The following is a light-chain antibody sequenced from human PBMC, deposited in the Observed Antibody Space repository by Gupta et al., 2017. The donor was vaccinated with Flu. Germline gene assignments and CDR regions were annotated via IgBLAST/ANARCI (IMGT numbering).Light chain of an antibody. J-gene: IGKJ1*01. V-gene: IGKV3-20*01. CDR1: QSVSNSH. CDR3: EQYCSTPKT. Sequence: VFTTSPGPLSFSPGERAPLPCRASQSVSNSHLAWYQQKPGQAPRLLIYDASIRTTGIPDRFSGSGSGTDFTLTISRLEPDDFAVYYCEQYCSTPKTFGQGTKVEIK. CDR2: DAS.